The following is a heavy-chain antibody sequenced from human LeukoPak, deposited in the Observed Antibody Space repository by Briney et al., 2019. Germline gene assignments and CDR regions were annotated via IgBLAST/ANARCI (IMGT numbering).Heavy chain of an antibody. V-gene: IGHV4-39*02. J-gene: IGHJ5*02. CDR1: GDSISSSNSY. D-gene: IGHD1-14*01. CDR3: ARDRGRFPEGWFDP. Sequence: PSETLSLTCTVSGDSISSSNSYRGWIRQPPGKGLEWIGSLYYSGSSYYNPSLKSRVTISADTSKNQFSLKLTSVTAADTAVYYCARDRGRFPEGWFDPWGQGTLVTVSS. CDR2: LYYSGSS.